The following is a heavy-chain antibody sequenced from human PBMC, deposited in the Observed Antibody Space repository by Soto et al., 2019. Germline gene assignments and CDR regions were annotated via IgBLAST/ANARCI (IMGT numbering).Heavy chain of an antibody. CDR3: ARSASRGDIVVVPAAMTDGYYGMDV. J-gene: IGHJ6*02. CDR2: INPNSGGT. D-gene: IGHD2-2*01. CDR1: GYTFTGYY. V-gene: IGHV1-2*04. Sequence: GASVKVSCKASGYTFTGYYMHWVRRAPGQGLEWMGWINPNSGGTNYAQKFQGWVTMTRDTSISTAYMELSRLRSDDTAVYYCARSASRGDIVVVPAAMTDGYYGMDVWGQGTTVTVSS.